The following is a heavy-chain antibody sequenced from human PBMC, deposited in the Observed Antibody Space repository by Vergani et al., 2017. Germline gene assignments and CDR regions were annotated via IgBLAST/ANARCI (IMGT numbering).Heavy chain of an antibody. J-gene: IGHJ6*02. CDR2: INHSGST. V-gene: IGHV4-34*01. CDR3: ASGYCSSTSCYATDYYYGMDG. CDR1: GGSFSGYY. Sequence: QVQLQQWGAGLLKPSETLSLTCAVYGGSFSGYYWRWILQPPGKGLEWIGEINHSGSTNYNPSLKSRVTISVDTSKNQFSLKLSSVTAADTAVYYCASGYCSSTSCYATDYYYGMDGGGQGTTVTVSS. D-gene: IGHD2-2*01.